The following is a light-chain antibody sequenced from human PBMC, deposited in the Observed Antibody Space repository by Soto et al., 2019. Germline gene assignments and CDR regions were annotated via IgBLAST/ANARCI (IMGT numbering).Light chain of an antibody. Sequence: EIVLTQSQAPRLLSPGERPTLSARASRVFTGTLAWYQQKPGQAPRLLIYDASNRATGIPARFSGSGSGTDFTLTISSLEPEDFAVYYCQQRSNWPMYTFGQGTKLEIK. J-gene: IGKJ2*01. CDR3: QQRSNWPMYT. CDR2: DAS. CDR1: RVFTGT. V-gene: IGKV3-11*01.